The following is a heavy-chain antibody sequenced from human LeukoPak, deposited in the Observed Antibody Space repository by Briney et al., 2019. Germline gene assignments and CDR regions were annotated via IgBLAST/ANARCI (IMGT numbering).Heavy chain of an antibody. CDR3: ARVGPGAAANNP. CDR1: GGTFSSYA. CDR2: ISAYNGNT. V-gene: IGHV1-18*01. Sequence: ASVKVSCKASGGTFSSYAISWVRQAPGQGLEWMGWISAYNGNTNYAQKLQGRVTMTTDTSTSTAYMELRSLRSDDTAVYYCARVGPGAAANNPWGQGTLVTVSS. D-gene: IGHD6-13*01. J-gene: IGHJ5*02.